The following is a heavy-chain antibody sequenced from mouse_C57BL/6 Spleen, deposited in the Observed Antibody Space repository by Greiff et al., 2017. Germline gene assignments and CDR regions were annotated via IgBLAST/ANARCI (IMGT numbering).Heavy chain of an antibody. D-gene: IGHD1-1*01. CDR3: TGKGYGTFDY. V-gene: IGHV6-3*01. CDR1: GFTFSNYW. Sequence: EVKLMESGGGLVQPGGSMKLSCVASGFTFSNYWMNWVRQSPEKGLEWVAQIRLKSDNYATHYAESVKGRFTISRDDSKSSVYLQMNNLRAEDTGIYYCTGKGYGTFDYWGQGTTLTVSS. J-gene: IGHJ2*01. CDR2: IRLKSDNYAT.